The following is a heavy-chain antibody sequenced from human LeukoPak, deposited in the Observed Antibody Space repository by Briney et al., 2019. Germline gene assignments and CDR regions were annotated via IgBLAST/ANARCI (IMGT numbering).Heavy chain of an antibody. V-gene: IGHV1-2*02. CDR3: ARVPRRLLWFGESWFDP. CDR1: GYTFTGYY. D-gene: IGHD3-10*01. Sequence: GASVKVSCKASGYTFTGYYMHWVRQAPGQGLEWMGWINPNSGGTNYAQKFQGRVTMTRDTSISTAYMELSRLRSDDTAVYYCARVPRRLLWFGESWFDPWGQGTLVTVSS. J-gene: IGHJ5*02. CDR2: INPNSGGT.